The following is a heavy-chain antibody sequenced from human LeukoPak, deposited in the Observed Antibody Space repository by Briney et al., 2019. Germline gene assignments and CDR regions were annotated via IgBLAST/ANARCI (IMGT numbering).Heavy chain of an antibody. CDR2: IYHSGST. Sequence: SETLSLTCAVSGYSISSGYYWGWIRQPPGKGLEWIGSIYHSGSTYYNPSLKSRVTISVDTSKNQFSLKLSSVTAADTAVYYCARHEPTIFGVVIILGYFDYWGQGTLVTVSS. V-gene: IGHV4-38-2*01. D-gene: IGHD3-3*01. J-gene: IGHJ4*02. CDR3: ARHEPTIFGVVIILGYFDY. CDR1: GYSISSGYY.